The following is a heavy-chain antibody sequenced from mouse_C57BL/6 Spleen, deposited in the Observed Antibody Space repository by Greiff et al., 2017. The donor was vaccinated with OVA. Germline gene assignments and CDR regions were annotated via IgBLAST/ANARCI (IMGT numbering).Heavy chain of an antibody. CDR3: TTSAVVAPFAY. D-gene: IGHD1-1*01. CDR1: GFNIKDDY. Sequence: EVQLQESGAELVRPGASVKLSCTASGFNIKDDYMHWVKQRPEQGLEWIGWIDPENGDTEYASKFQGKATITADTSSNPAYLQLSSLTSEDTAVYYCTTSAVVAPFAYWGQGTLVTVSA. CDR2: IDPENGDT. V-gene: IGHV14-4*01. J-gene: IGHJ3*01.